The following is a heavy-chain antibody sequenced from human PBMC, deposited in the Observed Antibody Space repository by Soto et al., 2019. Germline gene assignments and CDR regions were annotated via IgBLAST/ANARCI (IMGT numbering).Heavy chain of an antibody. CDR1: GGTFNKYA. V-gene: IGHV1-69*01. J-gene: IGHJ4*02. CDR2: NTPLFGTP. CDR3: ARQFDYDTSGYYYAY. D-gene: IGHD3-22*01. Sequence: QVQLVQSGTEVKKPGSSVKVSCKASGGTFNKYAIDWVRQAPGQGLEWMGGNTPLFGTPNYAQRFQGRVTISADEVTSTAYMELRSLRSDDTGVYYCARQFDYDTSGYYYAYWGQGTLVTVSS.